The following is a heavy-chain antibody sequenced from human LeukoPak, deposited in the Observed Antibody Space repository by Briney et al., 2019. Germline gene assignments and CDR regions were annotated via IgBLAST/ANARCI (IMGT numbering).Heavy chain of an antibody. Sequence: KPSETLSLTCTVSGGSISSSSYYWSWIRQPAGKGLEWIGRIYTSGSTNYNPSLKSRVTISVDTSKNQFSLKLSSVTAADTAVYYCARDPNYYGSGSYYDYWGQGTLVTVSS. CDR3: ARDPNYYGSGSYYDY. CDR2: IYTSGST. V-gene: IGHV4-61*02. CDR1: GGSISSSSYY. J-gene: IGHJ4*02. D-gene: IGHD3-10*01.